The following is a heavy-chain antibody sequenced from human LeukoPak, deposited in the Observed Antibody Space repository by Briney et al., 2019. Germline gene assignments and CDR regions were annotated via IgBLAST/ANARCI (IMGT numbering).Heavy chain of an antibody. CDR1: GGSFSGYY. D-gene: IGHD6-13*01. CDR2: ITHSGST. J-gene: IGHJ5*02. CDR3: ARRLFSSWYTLDNWCNP. V-gene: IGHV4-34*01. Sequence: PSETLSLTCAVYGGSFSGYYWSWIRQPPGKGLEWIGVITHSGSTNYNPSLKNRVTISVEPSTNHFPLKLSSVTTADTAVYYCARRLFSSWYTLDNWCNPGGEETLVTAAS.